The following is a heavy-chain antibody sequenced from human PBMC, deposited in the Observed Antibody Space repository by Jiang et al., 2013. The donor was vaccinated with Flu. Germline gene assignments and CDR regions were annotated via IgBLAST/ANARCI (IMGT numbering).Heavy chain of an antibody. CDR2: STLGNGNT. Sequence: WVRQAPGPKDLSGWDGSTLGNGNTKYSQKFQGRVTITRDTSASTAYMELSSLRSEDTAVYYCARVIGYCSSTSCFRYFDYWGQGTLVTVSS. J-gene: IGHJ4*02. V-gene: IGHV1-3*01. D-gene: IGHD2-2*03. CDR3: ARVIGYCSSTSCFRYFDY.